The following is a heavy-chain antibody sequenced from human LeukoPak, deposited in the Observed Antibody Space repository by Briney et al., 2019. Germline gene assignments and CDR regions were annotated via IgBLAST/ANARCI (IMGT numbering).Heavy chain of an antibody. J-gene: IGHJ4*02. CDR3: ARIAMVRGVIDDY. Sequence: GGSLRLSCAASGFTFSSYAMHWVRQAPGKGLEWVAVISYDGSNKYYADSVKGRFTISRDNPKNTLYLQMNSLRAEDTAVYYCARIAMVRGVIDDYWGQGTLVTVSS. CDR1: GFTFSSYA. CDR2: ISYDGSNK. D-gene: IGHD3-10*01. V-gene: IGHV3-30*04.